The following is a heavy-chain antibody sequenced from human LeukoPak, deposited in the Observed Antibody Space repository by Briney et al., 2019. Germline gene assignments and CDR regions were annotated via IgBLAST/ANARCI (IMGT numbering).Heavy chain of an antibody. CDR3: AKDIAQGYTFGSIEQDY. J-gene: IGHJ4*02. CDR1: GLTFSRYA. Sequence: GGSLRLSCAVSGLTFSRYAMSWVRQAPGKGLEWVSAISESGSGTYYADSAKGRFTISRDNSKDTLSLQMKSLRAEDTAVYYCAKDIAQGYTFGSIEQDYWGQGTLVTVSS. D-gene: IGHD5-18*01. V-gene: IGHV3-23*01. CDR2: ISESGSGT.